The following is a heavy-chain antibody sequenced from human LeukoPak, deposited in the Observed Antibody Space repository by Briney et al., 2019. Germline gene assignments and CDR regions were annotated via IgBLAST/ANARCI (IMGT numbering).Heavy chain of an antibody. CDR1: GFTFSTFW. J-gene: IGHJ4*02. CDR2: IKRDGSEK. V-gene: IGHV3-7*02. Sequence: GGSLRLSCAASGFTFSTFWMTWVHQAPGKGLEWVANIKRDGSEKYYVDSVKGRFTISRDNAKNSLYLQMNSLRAEDTAVYYCARTARVLDYWGQGTLVTVSS. CDR3: ARTARVLDY. D-gene: IGHD6-6*01.